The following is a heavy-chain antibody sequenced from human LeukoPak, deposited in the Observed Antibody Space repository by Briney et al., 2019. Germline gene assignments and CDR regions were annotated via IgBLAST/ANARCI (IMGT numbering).Heavy chain of an antibody. CDR1: GGTFSGYD. J-gene: IGHJ4*02. CDR2: INHSGST. CDR3: AREGGGYFEG. D-gene: IGHD3-9*01. Sequence: PSETLSLTCAVSGGTFSGYDWSWIRQPPGKGLEWIGEINHSGSTNYNASLKRRVTISVDTSKTQFSLELSSVTAADTAVYYCAREGGGYFEGWGQGNLVTVSS. V-gene: IGHV4-34*01.